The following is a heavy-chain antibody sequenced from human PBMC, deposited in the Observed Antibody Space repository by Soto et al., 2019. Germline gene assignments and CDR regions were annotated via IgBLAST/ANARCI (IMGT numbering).Heavy chain of an antibody. D-gene: IGHD6-19*01. CDR2: INSDGSST. V-gene: IGHV3-74*01. Sequence: PGGSLRLSCAASGFTFSSYGMHWVRQAPGKGLVWVSRINSDGSSTSYADSVKGRFTISRDNAKNTLYLQMNSLRAEDTAVYYCARDPFSVVAVAGTGWFDPWGQGTLVTVSS. J-gene: IGHJ5*02. CDR1: GFTFSSYG. CDR3: ARDPFSVVAVAGTGWFDP.